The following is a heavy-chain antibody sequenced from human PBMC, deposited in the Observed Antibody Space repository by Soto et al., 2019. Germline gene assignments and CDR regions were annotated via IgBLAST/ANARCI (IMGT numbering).Heavy chain of an antibody. CDR3: ARRAFGSSRSFDL. CDR1: GFAFSSHP. J-gene: IGHJ3*01. D-gene: IGHD6-6*01. Sequence: VQLLESGGDLVHPGGSLRLSCAASGFAFSSHPMSWVRQAPERGLEWVSGISDGGDLTYNADSVKGRFTISRDNSKKILFLQINSLRAEDTALYYCARRAFGSSRSFDLWGQGTMVTVSS. V-gene: IGHV3-23*01. CDR2: ISDGGDLT.